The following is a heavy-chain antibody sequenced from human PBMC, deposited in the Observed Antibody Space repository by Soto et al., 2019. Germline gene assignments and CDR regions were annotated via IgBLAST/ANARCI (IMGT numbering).Heavy chain of an antibody. J-gene: IGHJ2*01. V-gene: IGHV3-23*01. CDR1: GFTISTYA. Sequence: EVQLLESGGDLVQPGGSLRLSCAASGFTISTYAMNWVRLAPGRGLEWVSGINSGGSTFYADSAKCRFTIPRDSSQNKLYLKMNRLRAENTAIYNCAKTPRGGRHGDWYFDLLGRRTLVTVSS. CDR3: AKTPRGGRHGDWYFDL. D-gene: IGHD3-10*01. CDR2: INSGGST.